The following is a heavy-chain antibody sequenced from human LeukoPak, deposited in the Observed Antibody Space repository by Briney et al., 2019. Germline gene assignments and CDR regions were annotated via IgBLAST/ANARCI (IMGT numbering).Heavy chain of an antibody. CDR3: AREKKHALLWFGELYNWFDP. V-gene: IGHV4-61*02. Sequence: SQTLSLTCTVSGGSISSGSYYWSWIRQPAGKGLEWIGRIYTSGSTNYNTSLKSRVTISVDTSKTQFSLKLRSVTAADTAVYYCAREKKHALLWFGELYNWFDPWGQGTLVTVSS. CDR1: GGSISSGSYY. J-gene: IGHJ5*02. CDR2: IYTSGST. D-gene: IGHD3-10*01.